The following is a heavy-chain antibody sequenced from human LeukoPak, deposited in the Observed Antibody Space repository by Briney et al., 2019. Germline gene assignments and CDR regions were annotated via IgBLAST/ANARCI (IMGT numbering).Heavy chain of an antibody. Sequence: GGSLRLSCAASGFTFSNYGMHWVRQAPGKGLEWVAIISYDGSNKYYADSVKGRFTISRDNSKNTLYLQMNSLRAEDTAVYYCAKSCLDTYYDTLTGSDYWGQGTLVTVSS. CDR1: GFTFSNYG. J-gene: IGHJ4*02. V-gene: IGHV3-30*18. D-gene: IGHD3-9*01. CDR3: AKSCLDTYYDTLTGSDY. CDR2: ISYDGSNK.